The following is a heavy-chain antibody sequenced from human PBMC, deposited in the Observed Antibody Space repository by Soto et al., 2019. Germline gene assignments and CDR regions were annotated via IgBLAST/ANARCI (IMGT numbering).Heavy chain of an antibody. CDR1: GFTFSSYA. Sequence: PGGSLRLSCAASGFTFSSYAMSWVRQAPGKGLEWVSAISGSGGSTYYADSVKGRFTISRDNSKNTLYLQMNSLRAEDTAVYYCAIDVPYSSSWRYYYYYYMDVWGKGTTVTVSS. CDR3: AIDVPYSSSWRYYYYYYMDV. V-gene: IGHV3-23*01. J-gene: IGHJ6*03. D-gene: IGHD6-13*01. CDR2: ISGSGGST.